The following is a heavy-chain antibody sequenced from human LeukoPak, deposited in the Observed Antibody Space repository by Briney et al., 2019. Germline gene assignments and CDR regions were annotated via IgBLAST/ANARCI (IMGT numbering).Heavy chain of an antibody. D-gene: IGHD2-2*01. J-gene: IGHJ4*02. Sequence: ASVKVSCKASGYSFTNYYIYWVRQAPGQGLEWMGLINPSRTTSYAQKFQGRVTMTKDTSTNTVYMELSSLRSEDTAVYYCARGLPATFDYWGQGTLVTVSS. CDR1: GYSFTNYY. V-gene: IGHV1-46*03. CDR2: INPSRTT. CDR3: ARGLPATFDY.